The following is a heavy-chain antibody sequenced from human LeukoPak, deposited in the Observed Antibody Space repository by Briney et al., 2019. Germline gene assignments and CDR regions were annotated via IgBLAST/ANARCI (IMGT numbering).Heavy chain of an antibody. CDR1: GFTFSSYG. CDR2: ISYDGSNK. D-gene: IGHD6-13*01. J-gene: IGHJ4*02. V-gene: IGHV3-30*18. Sequence: GGSLRLSCAASGFTFSSYGMHWVRQAPGKGLEWVAVISYDGSNKYYADSVKGRFTISRDNSKNTLYLQMNSLRAEDTAVYYCAKGVRLCIAAAEVGYWGQGTLVTVSS. CDR3: AKGVRLCIAAAEVGY.